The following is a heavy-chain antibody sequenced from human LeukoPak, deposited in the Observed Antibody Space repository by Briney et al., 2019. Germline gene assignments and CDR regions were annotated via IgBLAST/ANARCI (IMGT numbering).Heavy chain of an antibody. CDR3: AIMITFGGVIVDAFDI. Sequence: GASVTVSCKASGGTFSSYAMSWVRQATGQGLERMGWMNPNSGNTGYAQKFQGRVTMTRNTSISTAYMELSSLRSEDTAVYYCAIMITFGGVIVDAFDIWGQGTMVTVSS. V-gene: IGHV1-8*02. D-gene: IGHD3-16*02. CDR1: GGTFSSYA. CDR2: MNPNSGNT. J-gene: IGHJ3*02.